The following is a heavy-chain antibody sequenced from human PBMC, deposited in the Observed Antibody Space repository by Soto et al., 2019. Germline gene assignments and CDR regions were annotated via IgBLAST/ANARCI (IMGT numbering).Heavy chain of an antibody. J-gene: IGHJ4*02. CDR1: AGSIRSGDYY. CDR3: AGELGTFYFDH. CDR2: IDHSGSA. V-gene: IGHV4-30-4*01. D-gene: IGHD7-27*01. Sequence: QVQLQESGPGLVKPSQTLSLTCTVSAGSIRSGDYYWTWIRQPPGKGLEWIGYIDHSGSAYYNPSLKSRATISIYTSNNQFSLKMTSVTAADTTVYYCAGELGTFYFDHWGQGTLVTVSS.